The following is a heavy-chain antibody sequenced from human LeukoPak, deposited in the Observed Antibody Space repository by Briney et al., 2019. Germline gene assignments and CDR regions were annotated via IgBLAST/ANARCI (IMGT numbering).Heavy chain of an antibody. D-gene: IGHD5-24*01. CDR3: ARDLTGYGDGYNFWFDP. V-gene: IGHV1-69*04. J-gene: IGHJ5*02. CDR2: IIPILGIA. CDR1: GYTFTSYG. Sequence: SVKVSCKASGYTFTSYGISWVRQAPGQGLEWMGRIIPILGIANYAQKFQGRVTITADKSTSTAYMELSSLRSEDTAVYYCARDLTGYGDGYNFWFDPWGQGTLVTVSS.